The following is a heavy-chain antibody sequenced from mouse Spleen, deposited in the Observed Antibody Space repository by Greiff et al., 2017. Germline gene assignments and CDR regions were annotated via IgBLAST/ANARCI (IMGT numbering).Heavy chain of an antibody. V-gene: IGHV1-26*01. CDR2: INPNNGGT. J-gene: IGHJ4*01. D-gene: IGHD1-1*01. CDR1: GYTFTDYY. CDR3: ARWVVPFAMDY. Sequence: EVQLQQSGPELVKPGASVKISCKASGYTFTDYYMNWVKQSHGKSLEWIGDINPNNGGTSYNQKFKGKATLTVDKSSSTAYMELRSLTSEDSAVYYCARWVVPFAMDYWGQGTSVTVSS.